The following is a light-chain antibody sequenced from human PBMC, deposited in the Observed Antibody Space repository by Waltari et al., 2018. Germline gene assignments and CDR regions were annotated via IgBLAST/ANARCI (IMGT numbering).Light chain of an antibody. CDR2: GAS. J-gene: IGKJ1*01. CDR1: QSVSSSH. V-gene: IGKV3-20*01. CDR3: QQYGSSPWT. Sequence: EIVLKQSPGTLSLSPGDRATLSCRASQSVSSSHLAWYQQKPGQAPRVLIHGASNRATCIPDRFSGSGSGTDFTLTISRLEPEDFAVYYCQQYGSSPWTFGQGTKVEIK.